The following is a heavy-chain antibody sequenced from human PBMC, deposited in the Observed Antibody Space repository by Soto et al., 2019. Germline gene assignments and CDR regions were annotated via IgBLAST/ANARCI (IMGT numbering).Heavy chain of an antibody. Sequence: PWGSLRLSCADSRFTFSGYLMYWVRQAPGKGLYWVANIKEDGSEKNYVDSVRGRFTISRDNAKNSLYLQMNSLRDEDTAVYYCARGARIWGQGTMVTVSS. CDR3: ARGARI. CDR2: IKEDGSEK. J-gene: IGHJ3*02. CDR1: RFTFSGYL. V-gene: IGHV3-7*01.